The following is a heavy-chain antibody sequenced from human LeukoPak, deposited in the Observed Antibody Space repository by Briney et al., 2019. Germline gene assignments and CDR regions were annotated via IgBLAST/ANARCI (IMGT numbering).Heavy chain of an antibody. CDR3: ARTYYDILTGYSGFDY. V-gene: IGHV2-5*02. CDR1: GFSLSTSGVG. J-gene: IGHJ4*02. D-gene: IGHD3-9*01. CDR2: LYWDDDK. Sequence: GSGPTLVKPTQTLTLTCTFSGFSLSTSGVGVGWIRQPPGKALEWLALLYWDDDKRYSPSLKSRLTITKDTSKNQVVLTMTNMDPVDTATYYCARTYYDILTGYSGFDYWGQGTLVTVSS.